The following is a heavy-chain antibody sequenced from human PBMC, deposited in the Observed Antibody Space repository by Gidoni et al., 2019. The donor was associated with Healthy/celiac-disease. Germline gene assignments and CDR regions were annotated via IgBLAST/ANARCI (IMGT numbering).Heavy chain of an antibody. D-gene: IGHD5-18*01. CDR1: GGSFSGYY. J-gene: IGHJ6*02. Sequence: QVQLQQWGAGLLKPSETLSLTCAVYGGSFSGYYWSWIRQPPGKGLEWIGEINHSGSTNYNPSLKSRVTISVDTSKNQFSLKLSSVTAADTAVYYCARGRGYSYGPRGYYYYGMDVWGQGTTVTVSS. V-gene: IGHV4-34*01. CDR3: ARGRGYSYGPRGYYYYGMDV. CDR2: INHSGST.